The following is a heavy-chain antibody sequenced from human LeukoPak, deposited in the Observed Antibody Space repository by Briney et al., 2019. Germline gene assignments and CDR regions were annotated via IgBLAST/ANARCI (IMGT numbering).Heavy chain of an antibody. Sequence: SETLSLTCAVYGGSFSGYYWSWIRQPPGKGLEWIGEINHSGSTNYNPSLKSRVTISVDTSKNQFSLKLSSVTAADTGVYYCASRITIFGVVIEDWGQGTLVTVSS. J-gene: IGHJ4*01. CDR2: INHSGST. CDR1: GGSFSGYY. V-gene: IGHV4-34*01. CDR3: ASRITIFGVVIED. D-gene: IGHD3-3*01.